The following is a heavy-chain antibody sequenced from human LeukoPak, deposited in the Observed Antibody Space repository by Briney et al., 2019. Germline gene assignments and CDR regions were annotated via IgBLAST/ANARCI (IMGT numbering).Heavy chain of an antibody. CDR1: GYTFSGYY. CDR2: INPNSGGT. J-gene: IGHJ1*01. CDR3: ARGYPLSTTAAGTYFQH. Sequence: GRSLRLSCAASGYTFSGYYMHWVRQAPGQGLEWMGWINPNSGGTNYAQKFQGRVTMTRDTSISTAYMELGRLRSDDTAVYYCARGYPLSTTAAGTYFQHWGQGTLVTVSS. V-gene: IGHV1-2*02. D-gene: IGHD6-13*01.